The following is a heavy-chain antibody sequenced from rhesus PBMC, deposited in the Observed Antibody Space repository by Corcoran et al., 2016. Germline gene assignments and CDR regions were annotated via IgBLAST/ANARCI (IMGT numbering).Heavy chain of an antibody. V-gene: IGHV3-183*02. D-gene: IGHD6-25*01. CDR1: GFTFGDYG. Sequence: EVQLVESGGGLVQPGESLRLSCAASGFTFGDYGMHWVRQAPGKGLDWVSSITNPCEPFYYADSVKCRFTVSRDNAKNSLSLQMSSLRAEDTAVYYCTRYRGSWNFDYWGQGVLVTVSS. J-gene: IGHJ4*01. CDR2: ITNPCEPF. CDR3: TRYRGSWNFDY.